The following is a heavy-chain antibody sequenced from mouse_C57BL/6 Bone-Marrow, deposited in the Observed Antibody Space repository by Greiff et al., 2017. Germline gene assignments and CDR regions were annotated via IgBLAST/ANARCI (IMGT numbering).Heavy chain of an antibody. CDR1: GYTFTSYG. CDR3: ARADYDGTFDV. D-gene: IGHD1-1*01. V-gene: IGHV1-81*01. Sequence: QVPLKESGAELARPGASVKLSCKASGYTFTSYGISWVKQRTGQGLEWIGEIYPRSGNTYYNEKFKGKATLTADKSSSTAYMELRSLPSEDAAVYFCARADYDGTFDVWGTGTTVTVSS. J-gene: IGHJ1*03. CDR2: IYPRSGNT.